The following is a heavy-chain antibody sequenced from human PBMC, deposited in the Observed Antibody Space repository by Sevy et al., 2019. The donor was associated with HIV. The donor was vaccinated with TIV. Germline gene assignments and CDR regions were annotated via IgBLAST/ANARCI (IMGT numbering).Heavy chain of an antibody. D-gene: IGHD5-12*01. CDR1: GYSFTSYW. J-gene: IGHJ3*02. V-gene: IGHV5-51*01. CDR3: ASGYDKNFHAFDI. CDR2: IYPGDSDT. Sequence: GESLKISCKGSGYSFTSYWIGWVRQMPGKGLEWMGIIYPGDSDTRYSPSFQGQVTISADKSISTAYLQWSSLKASDTAMYYSASGYDKNFHAFDIWGQGTMVTVSS.